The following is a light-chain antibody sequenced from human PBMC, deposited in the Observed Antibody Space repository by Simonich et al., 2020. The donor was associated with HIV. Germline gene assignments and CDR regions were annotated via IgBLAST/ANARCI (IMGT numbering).Light chain of an antibody. J-gene: IGKJ1*01. CDR3: QQYYNTLWT. Sequence: DIVMTQSPDSLAVSLGERATINCKSSQSVLYSSNNKNYLAWYQQKPGQPPKLLIHWASSRESGVPDRFSGSGSGTDFTLTISSLQAEDVAVYYFQQYYNTLWTFGQGTKVEIK. V-gene: IGKV4-1*01. CDR2: WAS. CDR1: QSVLYSSNNKNY.